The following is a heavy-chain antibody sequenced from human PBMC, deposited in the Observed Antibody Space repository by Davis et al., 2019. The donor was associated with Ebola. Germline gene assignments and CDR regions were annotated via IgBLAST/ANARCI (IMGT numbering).Heavy chain of an antibody. J-gene: IGHJ2*01. V-gene: IGHV3-30*02. CDR3: AKDKTMATQYWYFDL. D-gene: IGHD4/OR15-4a*01. Sequence: SCKASGGTFSSYAMHWVRQAPGKGLEWVAFIRYVGSIKYYADSVKGRFTISRDNSKNTLYLQMNSLRAEDTAVYYCAKDKTMATQYWYFDLWGRGTLVTVSS. CDR2: IRYVGSIK. CDR1: GGTFSSYA.